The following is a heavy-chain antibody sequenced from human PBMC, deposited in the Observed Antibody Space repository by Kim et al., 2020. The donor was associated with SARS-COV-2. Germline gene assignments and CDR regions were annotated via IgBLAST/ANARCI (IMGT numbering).Heavy chain of an antibody. Sequence: ITDSADTVRGRFTISRDKSKNTRFLQMNNLIAEDTAIYYCAKGRPGGIDYWGQGTLVTVSS. J-gene: IGHJ4*02. CDR3: AKGRPGGIDY. CDR2: IT. V-gene: IGHV3-23*01.